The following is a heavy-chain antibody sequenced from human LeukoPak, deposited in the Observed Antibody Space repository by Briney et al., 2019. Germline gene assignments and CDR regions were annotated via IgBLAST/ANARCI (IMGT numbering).Heavy chain of an antibody. CDR3: ARGQSGTTVYYGMDV. Sequence: GGSLRLSCAASGFTFSDYAMSWVRQAPEKGLEWVSTISHVGGTYYADSVRGRFTISRDNSKNTLYLQMNSLRVDDTAVYYCARGQSGTTVYYGMDVWGQGTTVTVSS. CDR2: ISHVGGT. J-gene: IGHJ6*02. CDR1: GFTFSDYA. V-gene: IGHV3-23*01. D-gene: IGHD1-7*01.